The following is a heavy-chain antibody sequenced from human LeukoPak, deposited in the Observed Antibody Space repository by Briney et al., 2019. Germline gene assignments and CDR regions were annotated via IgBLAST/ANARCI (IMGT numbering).Heavy chain of an antibody. CDR1: AYTFTNYY. J-gene: IGHJ3*02. Sequence: ASVTVSFTASAYTFTNYYLHWVRQAPGQGLEWMGWFNSNRGGTNYAQKFQGKVTMTSDTSISTAYMELRSVRSDTTAVYYCARDHGDDAFDIWGQGTMVTVSS. D-gene: IGHD3-3*01. CDR2: FNSNRGGT. CDR3: ARDHGDDAFDI. V-gene: IGHV1-2*02.